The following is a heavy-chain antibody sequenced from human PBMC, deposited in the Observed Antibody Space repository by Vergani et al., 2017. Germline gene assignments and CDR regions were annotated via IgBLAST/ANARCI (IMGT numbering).Heavy chain of an antibody. CDR1: GYSISSGYY. J-gene: IGHJ4*02. CDR2: IYHSGST. CDR3: ARWGSITIPI. Sequence: QVQLQESGPGLVKPSETLSLTCAVSGYSISSGYYWGWIRQPPGKGLEWIGSIYHSGSTYYNPSLKSRVTISVDTPKNQFSLKLSSVTAADTAVYYCARWGSITIPIWGQGTLVTVSS. V-gene: IGHV4-38-2*01. D-gene: IGHD3-9*01.